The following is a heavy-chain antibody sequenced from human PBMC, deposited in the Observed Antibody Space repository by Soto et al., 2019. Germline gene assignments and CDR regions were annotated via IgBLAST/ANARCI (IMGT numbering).Heavy chain of an antibody. Sequence: LSLTCAVSGGSISSSNWWSWVRQPPGKGLEWVSAISGSGGSTYYADSVKGRFTISRDNSKNTLYPQMNSLRAEDTAVYYCAKDSGYDFWSGYDAFDIWGQGTMVTVSS. CDR3: AKDSGYDFWSGYDAFDI. D-gene: IGHD3-3*01. V-gene: IGHV3-23*01. CDR1: GGSISSSN. CDR2: ISGSGGST. J-gene: IGHJ3*02.